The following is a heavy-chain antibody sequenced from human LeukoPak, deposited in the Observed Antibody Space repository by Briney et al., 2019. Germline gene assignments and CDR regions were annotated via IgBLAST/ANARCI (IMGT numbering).Heavy chain of an antibody. J-gene: IGHJ4*02. CDR2: IYYSGST. D-gene: IGHD3-22*01. CDR3: ARGSHYYDSSGYSFDY. V-gene: IGHV4-59*01. Sequence: SETLSLTCTVSGGSISSYYWSWIQQPPGKGLEWIGYIYYSGSTNYNPSLKSRITISLDTSKNQFSLKLSSVTAADTAVYYCARGSHYYDSSGYSFDYWGQGTLVTVSS. CDR1: GGSISSYY.